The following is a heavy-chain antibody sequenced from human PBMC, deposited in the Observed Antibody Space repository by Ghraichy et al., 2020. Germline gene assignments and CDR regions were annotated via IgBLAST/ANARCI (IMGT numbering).Heavy chain of an antibody. CDR1: GFTFSSYA. CDR2: ISSSSSYI. J-gene: IGHJ4*02. D-gene: IGHD2-21*02. V-gene: IGHV3-21*01. Sequence: GESLNISCAASGFTFSSYAMNWVRQAPGKGLEWVSSISSSSSYIYYAESVKGRFTISRDNAKNSLYLQMSSLRDEDTAVYYCARAHPRYCGGDCYGDIDYWGQGTLVTVSP. CDR3: ARAHPRYCGGDCYGDIDY.